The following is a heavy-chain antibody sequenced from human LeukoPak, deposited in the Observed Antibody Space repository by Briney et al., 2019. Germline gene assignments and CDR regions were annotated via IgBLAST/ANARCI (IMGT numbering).Heavy chain of an antibody. CDR3: AKGHYYGSGSLDY. J-gene: IGHJ4*02. V-gene: IGHV3-23*01. D-gene: IGHD3-10*01. CDR1: GFTFSSSA. CDR2: ISVSGGST. Sequence: AGGSLRLSCAASGFTFSSSAMSWVRQVPGKGLERVSAISVSGGSTYYADSVKGRFTISRDNSKNTLYVQMNSLRAEDTAVYYCAKGHYYGSGSLDYWGQGTLVTVSS.